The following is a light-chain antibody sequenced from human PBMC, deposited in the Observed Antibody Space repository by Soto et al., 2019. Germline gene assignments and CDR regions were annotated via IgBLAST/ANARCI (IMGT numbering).Light chain of an antibody. Sequence: DIQMTQSPSSVSASVGDRVTITCRASQDISTWLAWYQQKPGEAPKLLISAASSLQSGVPSRFSGSGSATEFTLTISSLQPEDFATYFCQQANSFPPTFGQGTKLEV. CDR2: AAS. CDR1: QDISTW. J-gene: IGKJ1*01. V-gene: IGKV1-12*01. CDR3: QQANSFPPT.